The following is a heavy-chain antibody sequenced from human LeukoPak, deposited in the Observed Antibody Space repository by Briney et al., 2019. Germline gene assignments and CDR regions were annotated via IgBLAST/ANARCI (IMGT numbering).Heavy chain of an antibody. CDR1: GGYISSYN. Sequence: SETLSLTCSVSGGYISSYNWSWIRQPPGKGLGWIGYIYYNGSTNYNPSLESRVTISIEKSKKQLSLKLRSVTAADTAVYYCARDRRESSKPNDAFDIWGQGTMVTVSS. D-gene: IGHD4-11*01. CDR3: ARDRRESSKPNDAFDI. J-gene: IGHJ3*02. CDR2: IYYNGST. V-gene: IGHV4-59*01.